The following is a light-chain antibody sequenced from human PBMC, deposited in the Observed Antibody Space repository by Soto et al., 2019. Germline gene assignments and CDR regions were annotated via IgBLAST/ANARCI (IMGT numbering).Light chain of an antibody. V-gene: IGKV3-11*01. CDR1: QRVGRF. CDR3: QQRSIRART. J-gene: IGKJ3*01. Sequence: EIVFTQSPATLSLSPVERAPLSCRASQRVGRFLAWYHQQPGQAPSLLIYDVSKRATPIPSRFSGSGSGLDVTLPISSLEPPEVALYYWQQRSIRARTFVQVTNVDIK. CDR2: DVS.